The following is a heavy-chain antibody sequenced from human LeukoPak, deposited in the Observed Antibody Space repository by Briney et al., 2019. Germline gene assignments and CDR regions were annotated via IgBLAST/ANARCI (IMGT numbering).Heavy chain of an antibody. CDR3: ANGGGGQVTYYDILTGSSDY. CDR2: ISGSGGST. J-gene: IGHJ4*02. Sequence: AGSLRLSCAASGFTFDDYGMSWVRQAPGKGLEWVSAISGSGGSTYYADSVKGRFTISRDNSKNTLYLQMNSLRAEDTAVYYCANGGGGQVTYYDILTGSSDYWGQGTLVTVSS. D-gene: IGHD3-9*01. CDR1: GFTFDDYG. V-gene: IGHV3-23*01.